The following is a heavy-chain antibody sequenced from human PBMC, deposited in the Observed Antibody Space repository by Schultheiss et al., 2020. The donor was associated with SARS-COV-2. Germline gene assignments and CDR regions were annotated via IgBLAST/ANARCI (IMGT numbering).Heavy chain of an antibody. J-gene: IGHJ4*02. Sequence: GESLKISCAASGFTFSSYSMNWVRQAPGKGLEWVSSISSSSSYIYYADSVKGRFTISRDNSKNTLYLQMNTLRGEDTAVYYCARDISAAGTSFFDYWSQGTLVTVSS. V-gene: IGHV3-21*01. CDR2: ISSSSSYI. CDR3: ARDISAAGTSFFDY. CDR1: GFTFSSYS. D-gene: IGHD6-13*01.